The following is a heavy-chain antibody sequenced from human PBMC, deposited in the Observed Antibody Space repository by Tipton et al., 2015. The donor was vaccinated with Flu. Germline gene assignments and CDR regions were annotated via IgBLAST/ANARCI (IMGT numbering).Heavy chain of an antibody. Sequence: TLSLTCTVSGGSISSGSDYWSWIRQPAGKGLEWIGLAYITGSTNYNPSLRSRVTISIDTSKNQFSLKLSSVTAADTAVYYCASITMIRGNYYFGMDVWGQGTTVTVSS. J-gene: IGHJ6*02. CDR2: AYITGST. D-gene: IGHD3-10*01. V-gene: IGHV4-61*02. CDR3: ASITMIRGNYYFGMDV. CDR1: GGSISSGSDY.